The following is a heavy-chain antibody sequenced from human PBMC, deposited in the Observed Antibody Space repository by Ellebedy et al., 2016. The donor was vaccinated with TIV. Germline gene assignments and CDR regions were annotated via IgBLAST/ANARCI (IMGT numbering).Heavy chain of an antibody. V-gene: IGHV1-2*02. D-gene: IGHD3-22*01. CDR3: ARDGVPYYYDSSGVDAFDI. CDR2: INPNSGGT. CDR1: GYTFTGYY. Sequence: ASVKVSXKASGYTFTGYYMHWVRQAPGQGLEWMGWINPNSGGTNYAQKFQGRVTMTRDTSISTAYMELSRLRSDDTAVYYCARDGVPYYYDSSGVDAFDIWGQGTMVTVSS. J-gene: IGHJ3*02.